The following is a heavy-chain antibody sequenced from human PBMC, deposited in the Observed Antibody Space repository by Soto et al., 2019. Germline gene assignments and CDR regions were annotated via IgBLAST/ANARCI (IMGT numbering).Heavy chain of an antibody. CDR3: TRLSPSSNYDFWSGYFYDAFDI. CDR1: GFTFSGSA. J-gene: IGHJ3*02. V-gene: IGHV3-73*01. CDR2: IRSKANSYAT. Sequence: EVQLVESGGGLVQPGGSLKLSCAASGFTFSGSAMRWVRQASGKGLEWVGRIRSKANSYATAYAASVKGRFTISRDDSKNTAYLQMNSLKTEDTAVYYCTRLSPSSNYDFWSGYFYDAFDIWGQGTMVTVSS. D-gene: IGHD3-3*01.